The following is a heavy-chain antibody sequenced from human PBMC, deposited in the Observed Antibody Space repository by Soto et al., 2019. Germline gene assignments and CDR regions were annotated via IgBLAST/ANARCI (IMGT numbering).Heavy chain of an antibody. CDR1: GGTFGSYA. V-gene: IGHV1-69*01. D-gene: IGHD2-2*01. Sequence: QVQLVQSGAEVKKPGSSVKVSCKASGGTFGSYAISWVRQAPGQGLEWMGGIIPIPGTANYAQKFQGSVTIAADESTSTAYMELSRLRSEDSAVYYCARSQGSSTSLEIYYYYYYGMDVWGQGTTVTVSS. J-gene: IGHJ6*02. CDR2: IIPIPGTA. CDR3: ARSQGSSTSLEIYYYYYYGMDV.